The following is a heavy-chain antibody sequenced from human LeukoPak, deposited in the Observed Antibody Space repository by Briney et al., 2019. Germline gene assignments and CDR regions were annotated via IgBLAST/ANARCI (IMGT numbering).Heavy chain of an antibody. CDR3: ARETGDDAFDI. V-gene: IGHV3-33*01. CDR1: AFTFSSYG. J-gene: IGHJ3*02. D-gene: IGHD7-27*01. CDR2: IWYDGNYK. Sequence: GGSRRLSCAASAFTFSSYGMHGVRQAPGKGLEGVAVIWYDGNYKYYADSVKGRFTISRDNSKNTRYLQMNSLRAEDTAVYYCARETGDDAFDIWGQGTMVTVSS.